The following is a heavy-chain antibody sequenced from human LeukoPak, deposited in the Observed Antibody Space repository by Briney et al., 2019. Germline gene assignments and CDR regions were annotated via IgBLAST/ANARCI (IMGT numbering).Heavy chain of an antibody. D-gene: IGHD4-17*01. CDR3: ARDTQDYGDYAPWFDP. CDR2: ISAYNGNT. J-gene: IGHJ5*02. V-gene: IGHV1-18*01. Sequence: ASVKVTCEASGYTFTSYGISWVRQAPAQGLEWMGLISAYNGNTNYAQKLQGSVTMTTDTSTSTAYMELRSLRSDDTAVYYCARDTQDYGDYAPWFDPWGQGTLVTVSS. CDR1: GYTFTSYG.